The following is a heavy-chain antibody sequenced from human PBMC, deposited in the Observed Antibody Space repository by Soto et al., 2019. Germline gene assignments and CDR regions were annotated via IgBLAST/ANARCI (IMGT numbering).Heavy chain of an antibody. CDR2: IYWNDEK. CDR1: GFSLTSAGAG. J-gene: IGHJ5*02. V-gene: IGHV2-5*01. D-gene: IGHD4-17*01. Sequence: ASGPTLVNPTQTLTLTYSFSGFSLTSAGAGVGWIRQPPGKGLEWLALIYWNDEKRYSPSLKSRLTITKDTSKNQVVLLMTDMDPVDTATYYCAHRGYGNYPRDNWFDPWGQGTLVTSPQ. CDR3: AHRGYGNYPRDNWFDP.